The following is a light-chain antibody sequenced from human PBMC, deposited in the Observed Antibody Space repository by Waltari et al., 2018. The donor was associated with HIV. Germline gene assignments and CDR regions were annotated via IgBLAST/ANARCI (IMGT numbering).Light chain of an antibody. CDR3: QQYYGIPT. CDR1: RSILYSSNNQNY. J-gene: IGKJ4*01. CDR2: WAS. V-gene: IGKV4-1*01. Sequence: DIVMTQSPNSLAASLGERATINCRSSRSILYSSNNQNYLAWYQQKPGQSPKLLIYWASTRESGVPDRFSGSGSETDFTLTISSLQAEDVAVYYCQQYYGIPTFGAGTKVEIK.